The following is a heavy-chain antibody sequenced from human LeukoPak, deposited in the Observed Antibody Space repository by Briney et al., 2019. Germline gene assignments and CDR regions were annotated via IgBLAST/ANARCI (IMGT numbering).Heavy chain of an antibody. Sequence: PSETLSLTCAVYGGSFSGYYWSWIRQPPGKGLEWIGEINHSGSTNHNPSLKSRVTISVDTSKNQFSLKLSSVTAADTAVYYCARGGPTVTTGGWFDPWGQGTLVTVSS. D-gene: IGHD4-11*01. CDR1: GGSFSGYY. V-gene: IGHV4-34*01. CDR3: ARGGPTVTTGGWFDP. CDR2: INHSGST. J-gene: IGHJ5*02.